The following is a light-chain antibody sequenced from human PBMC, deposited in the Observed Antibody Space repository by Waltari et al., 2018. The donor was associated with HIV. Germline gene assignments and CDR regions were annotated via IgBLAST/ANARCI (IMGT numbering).Light chain of an antibody. V-gene: IGLV2-14*01. CDR3: SSYTTSSTLGM. CDR2: GVS. CDR1: SSDVGGFDY. Sequence: QSALTQPASVSGSPGQSITISCTGTSSDVGGFDYVSWYQHHPGNAPKLMIYGVSNRPSGFSNRFSGSKSGNTASLTISGLQAEDEADYYCSSYTTSSTLGMFGGGTKLTVL. J-gene: IGLJ3*02.